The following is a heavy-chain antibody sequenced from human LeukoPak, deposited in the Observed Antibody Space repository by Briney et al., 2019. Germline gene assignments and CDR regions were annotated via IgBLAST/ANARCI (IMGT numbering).Heavy chain of an antibody. CDR2: ASYDGASE. CDR1: GFTFSSYS. V-gene: IGHV3-30*03. J-gene: IGHJ4*02. Sequence: GGSLRLSCAASGFTFSSYSMNWVRQAPGEGLEWVAFASYDGASEDYADSVKGRFSVSRDDSRDTLYLQMNRLRSEDTAVYYCARVVESHYYDYVWGSYRSGPFDYWGQGTLVTVSS. CDR3: ARVVESHYYDYVWGSYRSGPFDY. D-gene: IGHD3-16*02.